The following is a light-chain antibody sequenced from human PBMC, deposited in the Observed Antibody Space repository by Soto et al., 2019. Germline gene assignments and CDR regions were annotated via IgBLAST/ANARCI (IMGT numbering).Light chain of an antibody. Sequence: EIVLTQSPGTLSLSPGERATLSCRASQSVSSSYLAWYQQKPGQAPRLLIYGASSRATGIPDRFSGSGSGTDFTLTISRLEPEEGAVYYCQQYGSSPGWTFGQGTKVDIK. CDR3: QQYGSSPGWT. CDR1: QSVSSSY. V-gene: IGKV3-20*01. J-gene: IGKJ1*01. CDR2: GAS.